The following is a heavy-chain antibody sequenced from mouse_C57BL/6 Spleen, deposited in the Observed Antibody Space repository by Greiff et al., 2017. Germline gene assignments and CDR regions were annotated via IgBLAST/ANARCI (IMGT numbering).Heavy chain of an antibody. Sequence: EVKLVESGPGLVKPSQSLSLTCSVTGYSITSGYYWNWIRQFPGNKLEWMGYISYDGSNNYNPSLKNRISITRDTSKNQFFLKLNSVTTEDTATYYCARHGSSPFDYWGQGTTLTVSS. CDR2: ISYDGSN. CDR3: ARHGSSPFDY. J-gene: IGHJ2*01. V-gene: IGHV3-6*01. D-gene: IGHD1-1*01. CDR1: GYSITSGYY.